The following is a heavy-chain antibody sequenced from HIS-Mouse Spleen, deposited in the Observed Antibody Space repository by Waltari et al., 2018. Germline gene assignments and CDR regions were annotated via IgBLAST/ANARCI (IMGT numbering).Heavy chain of an antibody. D-gene: IGHD6-19*01. CDR3: ARIAEGYTSGWYAFDY. CDR2: ISWNSGSI. CDR1: GFTFDDYA. J-gene: IGHJ4*02. Sequence: EVQLVESGGGLVQPGRSLRLSCAASGFTFDDYAMHWVRQAPGKGLEWVSGISWNSGSIGYADSVKTRLTISRDNSKNQVVLTMTNMDPLDTAAYYCARIAEGYTSGWYAFDYWGQGTLVTVSS. V-gene: IGHV3-9*01.